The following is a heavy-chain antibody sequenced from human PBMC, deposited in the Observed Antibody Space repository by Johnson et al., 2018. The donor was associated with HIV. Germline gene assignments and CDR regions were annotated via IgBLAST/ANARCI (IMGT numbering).Heavy chain of an antibody. CDR2: IRYDGTNK. CDR1: GFSFRSYG. D-gene: IGHD3-10*01. Sequence: QVQLVESGGGVVQPGGSLRLSCAASGFSFRSYGMHWVRQAPGKGLEWVALIRYDGTNKYYEDSVKGRFTISRDNSRNTMYLQMSSLRAEDTAVYYCAKDNLLWVGEFTEGANAFDMWGQVTMVTVSS. V-gene: IGHV3-30*02. J-gene: IGHJ3*02. CDR3: AKDNLLWVGEFTEGANAFDM.